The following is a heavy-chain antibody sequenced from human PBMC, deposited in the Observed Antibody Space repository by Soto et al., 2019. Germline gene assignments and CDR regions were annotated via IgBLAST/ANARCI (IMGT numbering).Heavy chain of an antibody. Sequence: SETLSPTCTVSGGSISSYYWSWIRQPPGKGLEWIGYIYYSGSTNYNPSLKSRVTISVDTSKNQFSLKLSSVTAADTAVYYCARGGLWNLDYWGQGTLVTVSS. V-gene: IGHV4-59*01. CDR3: ARGGLWNLDY. CDR1: GGSISSYY. CDR2: IYYSGST. D-gene: IGHD5-18*01. J-gene: IGHJ4*02.